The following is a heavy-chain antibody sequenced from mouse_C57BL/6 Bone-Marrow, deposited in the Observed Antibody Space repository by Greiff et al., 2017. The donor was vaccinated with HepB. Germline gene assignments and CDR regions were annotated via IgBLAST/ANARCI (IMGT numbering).Heavy chain of an antibody. Sequence: VQLQQSGAELVRPGASVKLSCKASGYTFTDYYINWVKQRPGQGLEWIARIYPGSGNTYYNEKFKGKATLTAEKSSSTAYMQLSSLTSEDSAVYFCARTILRYWYFDVWGTGTTVTVSS. V-gene: IGHV1-76*01. CDR3: ARTILRYWYFDV. CDR2: IYPGSGNT. CDR1: GYTFTDYY. D-gene: IGHD1-1*01. J-gene: IGHJ1*03.